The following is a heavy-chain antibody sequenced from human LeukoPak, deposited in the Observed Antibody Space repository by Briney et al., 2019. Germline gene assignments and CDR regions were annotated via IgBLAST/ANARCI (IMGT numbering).Heavy chain of an antibody. J-gene: IGHJ4*02. CDR3: ARDTYYYDSSGYIFDY. V-gene: IGHV3-11*01. D-gene: IGHD3-22*01. Sequence: PGGSLRLSCAASGFTFSDYYMSWIRQAPGKGLEWVSYISSSGSTIYYADSVKGRFTISRDNAKNSLYLQMNSLRAEDTAMYYCARDTYYYDSSGYIFDYWGQGTLVTVSS. CDR2: ISSSGSTI. CDR1: GFTFSDYY.